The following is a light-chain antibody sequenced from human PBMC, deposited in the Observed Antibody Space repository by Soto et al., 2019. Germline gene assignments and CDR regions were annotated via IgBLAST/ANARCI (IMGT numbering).Light chain of an antibody. J-gene: IGKJ4*01. V-gene: IGKV3-11*01. CDR2: DAS. Sequence: IVMTQSPANLSVSPGETSTISCGASQSVSSNLAWYQQKPGQAPRLLIYDASNRATGIPARFSGSGSGTDFTLTIRSIEPEDFAVYYCQQRSNWPLTCGGGTTGDIK. CDR3: QQRSNWPLT. CDR1: QSVSSN.